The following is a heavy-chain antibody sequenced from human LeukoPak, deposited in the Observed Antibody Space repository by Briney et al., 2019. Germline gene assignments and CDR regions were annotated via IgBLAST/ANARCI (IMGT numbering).Heavy chain of an antibody. D-gene: IGHD6-13*01. CDR1: GFTFSSYA. J-gene: IGHJ5*02. CDR2: ISGSGGST. CDR3: AKDSLGSSSKNWFDP. V-gene: IGHV3-23*01. Sequence: GGSLRLSCAASGFTFSSYAMSWVRQAPGKGLEWVSAISGSGGSTYYADSVKGRFTISRDNSKNTLYLQMNSLRAEDTAVYYCAKDSLGSSSKNWFDPWGQGTLATVSS.